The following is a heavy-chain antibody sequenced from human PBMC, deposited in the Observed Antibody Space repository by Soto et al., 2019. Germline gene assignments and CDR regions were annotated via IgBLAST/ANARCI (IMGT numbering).Heavy chain of an antibody. D-gene: IGHD5-12*01. CDR3: ARGLPNFRSFDS. CDR1: GFTFSSYW. J-gene: IGHJ4*02. Sequence: EVQLVESGGGLVQPGESLRLSCAASGFTFSSYWMHWIRQAPGKGLVWVSRVSSDGSSTVYANSVKGRLTIPRDNAKNTLYLQMNSLSDEDTAVYYCARGLPNFRSFDSWGQGTLVTVSS. V-gene: IGHV3-74*01. CDR2: VSSDGSST.